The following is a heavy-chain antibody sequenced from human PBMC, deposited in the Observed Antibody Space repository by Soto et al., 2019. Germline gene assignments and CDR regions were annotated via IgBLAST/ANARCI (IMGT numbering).Heavy chain of an antibody. CDR3: ARDYGDYRYWYFDL. Sequence: QLQLQESGSGLVKPSQTLSLTCAVSGGSISSGGYSWSWIRQPPGKGLEWIGYIYHSGSTYYNPSLKSRVTISVDRSKNQFSLKLSSVTAADTAVYYCARDYGDYRYWYFDLWGRGTLVTVSS. V-gene: IGHV4-30-2*01. CDR2: IYHSGST. J-gene: IGHJ2*01. D-gene: IGHD4-17*01. CDR1: GGSISSGGYS.